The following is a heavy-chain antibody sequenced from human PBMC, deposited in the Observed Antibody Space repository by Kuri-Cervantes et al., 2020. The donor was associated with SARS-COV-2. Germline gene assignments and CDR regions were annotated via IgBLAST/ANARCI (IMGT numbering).Heavy chain of an antibody. CDR1: GYSFTSYW. Sequence: GESLKISCKGSGYSFTSYWIGWVRQMRGKGLEWMGIIYPGDSNTRYSPSFQGQVTISADKSISTAYLQWSSLRASDTAMYYCARHASSSWNYWGQGTLVTVSS. V-gene: IGHV5-51*01. J-gene: IGHJ4*02. CDR2: IYPGDSNT. CDR3: ARHASSSWNY. D-gene: IGHD6-13*01.